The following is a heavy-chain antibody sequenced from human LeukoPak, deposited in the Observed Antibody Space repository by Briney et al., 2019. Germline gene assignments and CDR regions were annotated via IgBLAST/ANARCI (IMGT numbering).Heavy chain of an antibody. CDR1: GYTSTSPD. J-gene: IGHJ3*02. V-gene: IGHV1-8*01. D-gene: IGHD4-11*01. CDR2: MNPRDST. Sequence: ASVKVSCKASGYTSTSPDINWVRQATGRGLEWLGWMNPRDSTGYAPNFQGRVTLTRDKSINTAYMELSGLRSEDTAVYYCARYTQYYGFDIWGQGTLVTVSA. CDR3: ARYTQYYGFDI.